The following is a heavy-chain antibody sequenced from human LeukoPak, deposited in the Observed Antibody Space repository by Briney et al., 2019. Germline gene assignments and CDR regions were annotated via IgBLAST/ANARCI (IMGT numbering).Heavy chain of an antibody. CDR3: ARDLAIATTTGDGMDV. CDR2: IYYSGST. J-gene: IGHJ6*04. CDR1: GGSVSSGSYY. Sequence: SEILSLTCTVSGGSVSSGSYYWSWIRQPPGKGLEWIGHIYYSGSTNYNPSLKSRVTISVDTSKNQFSLKLSSVTAADTAVYYCARDLAIATTTGDGMDVWGKGTTVTVSS. D-gene: IGHD1/OR15-1a*01. V-gene: IGHV4-61*01.